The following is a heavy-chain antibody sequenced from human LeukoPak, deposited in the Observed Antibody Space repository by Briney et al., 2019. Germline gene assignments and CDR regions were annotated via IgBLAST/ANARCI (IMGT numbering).Heavy chain of an antibody. V-gene: IGHV4-59*12. J-gene: IGHJ6*04. CDR3: AARRFEYGFKHGMDV. D-gene: IGHD4/OR15-4a*01. CDR2: INYSGGT. Sequence: SETLSLTCTVSGGSISSYYWRWLRQPPREELEWSRSINYSGGTNYNPSLKSRVTISQDKSNKQFDLEVRAVTAADRAVYHCAARRFEYGFKHGMDVWGEGSTASVCS. CDR1: GGSISSYY.